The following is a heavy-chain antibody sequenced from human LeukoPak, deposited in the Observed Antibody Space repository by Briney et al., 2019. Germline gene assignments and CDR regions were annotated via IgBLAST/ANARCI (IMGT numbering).Heavy chain of an antibody. CDR1: GFTFSSYG. J-gene: IGHJ4*02. V-gene: IGHV3-23*01. D-gene: IGHD5-18*01. Sequence: AGGSLRLSCAASGFTFSSYGMSWVRQAPGKGLEWVSAISGSGGSTYYADSVKGRFTISRDNSKNTLYLQMNSLRAEDTAVYYCAKDWDTAMVFDYWGQGTLVTVSS. CDR3: AKDWDTAMVFDY. CDR2: ISGSGGST.